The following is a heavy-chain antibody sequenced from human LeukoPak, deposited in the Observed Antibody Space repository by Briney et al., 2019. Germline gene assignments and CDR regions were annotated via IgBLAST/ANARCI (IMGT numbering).Heavy chain of an antibody. J-gene: IGHJ6*03. CDR2: INHSGST. CDR3: ARDYQLYGSPYYYYYYMDV. CDR1: GGSFSGYY. Sequence: PSETLSLTCAVYGGSFSGYYWSWIRQPPGKGLEWIGEINHSGSTNYNPSLKSRVTISVDTSKNQFSLKLSSVTAADTAVYYCARDYQLYGSPYYYYYYMDVWGKGTTVTVSS. D-gene: IGHD4-17*01. V-gene: IGHV4-34*01.